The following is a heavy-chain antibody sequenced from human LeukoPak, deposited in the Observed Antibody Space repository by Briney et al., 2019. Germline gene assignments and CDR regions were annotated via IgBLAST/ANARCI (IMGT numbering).Heavy chain of an antibody. D-gene: IGHD3-22*01. Sequence: GGSLRLSCAASGFTFSSYWMSWVRQAPGKGLEWVANIKKDGIEKYYVDSVKGRFTISRDNAKTSLYLQMNSLRAEDTAVYYCARSITMIVVAPGYWGQGTLVTVSS. CDR2: IKKDGIEK. CDR3: ARSITMIVVAPGY. V-gene: IGHV3-7*01. CDR1: GFTFSSYW. J-gene: IGHJ4*02.